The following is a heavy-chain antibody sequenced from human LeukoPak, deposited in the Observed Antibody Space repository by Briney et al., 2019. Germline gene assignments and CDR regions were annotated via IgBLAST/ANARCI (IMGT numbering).Heavy chain of an antibody. V-gene: IGHV3-21*01. CDR1: GFTFSSYS. CDR2: ISSSSSYI. D-gene: IGHD3-10*01. CDR3: ARDDRITMVRGVSPFDY. Sequence: PGGSLRLSCAASGFTFSSYSMNWVRQAPGKGLEWVSSISSSSSYIYYADSVKGRFTISRDNAKNSLYLQMNSLRAEDTAVYYCARDDRITMVRGVSPFDYWGQGTLVTVSS. J-gene: IGHJ4*02.